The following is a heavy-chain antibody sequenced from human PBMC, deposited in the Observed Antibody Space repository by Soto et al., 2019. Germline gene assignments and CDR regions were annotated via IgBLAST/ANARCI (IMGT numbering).Heavy chain of an antibody. CDR3: ARFETVTPIGTEY. D-gene: IGHD4-17*01. CDR1: GFTFSSYS. J-gene: IGHJ4*02. CDR2: ISGDSIHR. Sequence: EVHLVESGGGLVKPGGSLRLSCAASGFTFSSYSMNWVRQAPGKALEWVASISGDSIHRLYADSVKGRFTISRDDAKSSVFLQVTSLRGDDTAVYYCARFETVTPIGTEYWGQGTLITVSS. V-gene: IGHV3-21*06.